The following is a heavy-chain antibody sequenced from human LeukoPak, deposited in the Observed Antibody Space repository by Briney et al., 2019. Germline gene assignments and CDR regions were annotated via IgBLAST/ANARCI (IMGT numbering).Heavy chain of an antibody. CDR3: ARGGTEYCSGGSCAFDY. D-gene: IGHD2-15*01. V-gene: IGHV3-21*01. J-gene: IGHJ4*02. CDR1: GFTFSSYA. Sequence: GGSLRLSCAASGFTFSSYAMHWVRQAPGKGLEWVSSISSSSSYIYYADSVKGRFTISRDNAKNSLYLQMNSLRAEDTAVYYCARGGTEYCSGGSCAFDYWGQGTLVTVSS. CDR2: ISSSSSYI.